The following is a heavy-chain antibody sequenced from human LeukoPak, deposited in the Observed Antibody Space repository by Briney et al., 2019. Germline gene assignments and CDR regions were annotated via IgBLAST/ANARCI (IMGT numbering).Heavy chain of an antibody. Sequence: SETLSLTCAVYGGSFSGYYWSWIRQPPGKGLEWLGEINHSGSTNYNPSLKSRVTISVDTSKNQSSLKLSSVTAADTAVYYCARRWSSSSGWFDPWGQGTLVTVSS. D-gene: IGHD6-6*01. J-gene: IGHJ5*02. V-gene: IGHV4-34*01. CDR3: ARRWSSSSGWFDP. CDR1: GGSFSGYY. CDR2: INHSGST.